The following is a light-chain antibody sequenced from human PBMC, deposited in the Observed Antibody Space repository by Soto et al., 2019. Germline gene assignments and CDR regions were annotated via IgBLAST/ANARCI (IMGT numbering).Light chain of an antibody. Sequence: QSVLTQPPSVSGAQGQRVTISCTGSSSKLGASYEVHWFQQLPGTAPKLLIYGNTNRPSGVPDRFSGSKSGTSASLAITGLQAEDEADYYCHSNDRSLGGSGVFGSGTNLTVL. V-gene: IGLV1-40*01. CDR3: HSNDRSLGGSGV. J-gene: IGLJ1*01. CDR1: SSKLGASYE. CDR2: GNT.